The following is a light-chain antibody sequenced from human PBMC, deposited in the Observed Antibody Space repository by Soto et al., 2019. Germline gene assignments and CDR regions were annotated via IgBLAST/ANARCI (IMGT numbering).Light chain of an antibody. CDR2: TTS. V-gene: IGKV1-39*01. CDR1: HNIVIY. CDR3: QQSDTTPT. Sequence: DMQMTQAGSSLSACVGDRVTITFRASHNIVIYLNWYQQKPGKAPKVLIYTTSKLHNGVPSRFSGGGTGTDFTLTISSLQPEDFATFYCQQSDTTPTFGQGTKVDIK. J-gene: IGKJ1*01.